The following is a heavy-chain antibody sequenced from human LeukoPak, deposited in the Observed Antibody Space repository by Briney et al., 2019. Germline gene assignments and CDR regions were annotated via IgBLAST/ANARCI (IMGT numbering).Heavy chain of an antibody. Sequence: PSQTLSLTCTVSGGSISSGSYYWSWIRQPAGKGLEWIGRIYTSGSTNYNPSLKSRVTISVDTSKNQFSLKLSSVTAADTAVYYCAGMDQGSWNYGIDVWGKGTTVTVSS. D-gene: IGHD2-15*01. CDR1: GGSISSGSYY. CDR2: IYTSGST. V-gene: IGHV4-61*02. J-gene: IGHJ6*04. CDR3: AGMDQGSWNYGIDV.